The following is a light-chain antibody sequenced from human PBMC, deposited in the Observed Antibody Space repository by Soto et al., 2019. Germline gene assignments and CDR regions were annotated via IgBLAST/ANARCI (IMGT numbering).Light chain of an antibody. J-gene: IGKJ1*01. Sequence: IMITECSGTLSVSLGEKATSNCESSQSLLHSSNNKNYLAWYQQKPGQPPKLLIYWASTRESGVPDRFSGSGSGTDFTLTISCLQAEDVAVYYCQQFYNNTLRFGQGGMVEIK. V-gene: IGKV4-1*01. CDR1: QSLLHSSNNKNY. CDR2: WAS. CDR3: QQFYNNTLR.